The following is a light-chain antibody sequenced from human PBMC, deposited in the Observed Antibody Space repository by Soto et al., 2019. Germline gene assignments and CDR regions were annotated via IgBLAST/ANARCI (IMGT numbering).Light chain of an antibody. J-gene: IGKJ1*01. CDR3: QQYGSSVRT. Sequence: DIALTQSPGTLSLSPGDRAILSCRASQSVNSGSLAWYQQRPGQAPRLLIYGATITATGIPDKFSGSGSGTDFTFTISRLEPEDFAVYYCQQYGSSVRTFGQGTKVEIK. V-gene: IGKV3-20*01. CDR1: QSVNSGS. CDR2: GAT.